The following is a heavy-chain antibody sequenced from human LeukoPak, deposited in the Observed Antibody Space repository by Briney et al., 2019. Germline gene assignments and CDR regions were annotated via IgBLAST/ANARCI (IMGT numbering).Heavy chain of an antibody. Sequence: ASVKVSCKASGYTFTDYYMHWVRQAPGQGLEWIGWISPNGGGTKYAQKFQGRVTMTRDASVTTAYMELSGLTSDDTAVYYCAKSIGGAFDYWGQGTLVIVSS. CDR2: ISPNGGGT. V-gene: IGHV1-2*02. D-gene: IGHD3-16*01. CDR3: AKSIGGAFDY. CDR1: GYTFTDYY. J-gene: IGHJ4*02.